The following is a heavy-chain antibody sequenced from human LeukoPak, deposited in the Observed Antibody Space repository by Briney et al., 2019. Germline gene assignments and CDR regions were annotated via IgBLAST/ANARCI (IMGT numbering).Heavy chain of an antibody. CDR1: GYTFNDYC. V-gene: IGHV1-2*06. CDR2: INPNRGGT. D-gene: IGHD1-1*01. J-gene: IGHJ4*02. CDR3: ARGTTEGDY. Sequence: ASVKVSCKASGYTFNDYCMHWVRQAPGQGLEWMGRINPNRGGTNYAQKFQGRVTMTRDTSISTAYMELSRLRYDDTAVYYCARGTTEGDYWGQGTLVTVSS.